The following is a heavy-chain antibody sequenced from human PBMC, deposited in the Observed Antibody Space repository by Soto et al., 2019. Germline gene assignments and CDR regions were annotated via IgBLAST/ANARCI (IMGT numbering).Heavy chain of an antibody. V-gene: IGHV1-2*02. Sequence: ASVKVSCKASGFSFTGYYIHWLRQAPGQGLEWMGWINAHSGGTEYAQKFQGRVTLTRDTSIATAYLTLTSLTSDDTALYYCTRAYGAETFDFWGQGTRVTVSS. J-gene: IGHJ5*01. CDR3: TRAYGAETFDF. D-gene: IGHD3-10*01. CDR1: GFSFTGYY. CDR2: INAHSGGT.